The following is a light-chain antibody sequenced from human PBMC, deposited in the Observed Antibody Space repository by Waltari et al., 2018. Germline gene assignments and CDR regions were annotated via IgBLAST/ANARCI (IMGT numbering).Light chain of an antibody. CDR1: QSVGRS. CDR3: QKYVNLPAT. Sequence: IVLTQSPGTLSLSPGERATLSCRASQSVGRSLAWYQTKPGQAPRLLIYDASSRATAIPDRFSGSGSGTYFSLTISRLEPEDVAVYYCQKYVNLPATFGRGTTVEIK. V-gene: IGKV3-20*01. CDR2: DAS. J-gene: IGKJ1*01.